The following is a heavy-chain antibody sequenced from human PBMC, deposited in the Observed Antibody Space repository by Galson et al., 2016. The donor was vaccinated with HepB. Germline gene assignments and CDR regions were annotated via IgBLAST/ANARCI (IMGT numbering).Heavy chain of an antibody. J-gene: IGHJ6*02. Sequence: SLRLSCAGSGFSFNMYAMTWVRQAPGKGLEWVSGIPGSGGSTHYADSVEGRFTISRDHSKNTVNLQMTNMRGDDTAVYYCTKGFCSGGTCTSRDFYYGMDVWGQGTTVIVSS. D-gene: IGHD2-15*01. CDR3: TKGFCSGGTCTSRDFYYGMDV. CDR1: GFSFNMYA. CDR2: IPGSGGST. V-gene: IGHV3-23*01.